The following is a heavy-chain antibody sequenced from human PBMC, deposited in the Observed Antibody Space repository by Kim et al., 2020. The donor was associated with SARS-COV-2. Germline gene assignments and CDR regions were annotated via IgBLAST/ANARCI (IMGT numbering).Heavy chain of an antibody. J-gene: IGHJ4*02. Sequence: KGRFTISRDNSKNTLYLQMNSLRAEDTAVYYCARDGYYDILTGYYGYFDYWGQGTLVTVSS. D-gene: IGHD3-9*01. V-gene: IGHV3-30*01. CDR3: ARDGYYDILTGYYGYFDY.